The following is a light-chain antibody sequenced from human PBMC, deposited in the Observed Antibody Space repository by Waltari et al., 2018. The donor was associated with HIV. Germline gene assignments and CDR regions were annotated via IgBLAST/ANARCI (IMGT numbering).Light chain of an antibody. CDR3: SSYTSSSTLV. Sequence: QSALTQPASVSGSPGPSTTISCTGTSSDVGGYNYVSWYQQHPGKAPKPMIYEVSNRPSGVSNRFSGSKSGNTASLTISGLQAEDEADYYCSSYTSSSTLVFGGGTKLTVL. CDR1: SSDVGGYNY. J-gene: IGLJ2*01. V-gene: IGLV2-14*01. CDR2: EVS.